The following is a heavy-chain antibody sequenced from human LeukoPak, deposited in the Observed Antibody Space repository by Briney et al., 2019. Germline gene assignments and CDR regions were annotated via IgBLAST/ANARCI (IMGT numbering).Heavy chain of an antibody. J-gene: IGHJ4*02. CDR2: MYLSGTT. CDR1: GDSINSLDL. V-gene: IGHV4-4*02. Sequence: PSGTLSLTCTVSGDSINSLDLWSWVRQPPGKGLEWIGEMYLSGTTHSNPSVKSRVTISIDKSKNQFFLNLSSVTAADTAVYYCAGLVGRYSSGLYYYYFDYWGQGTRVTVSS. D-gene: IGHD3-22*01. CDR3: AGLVGRYSSGLYYYYFDY.